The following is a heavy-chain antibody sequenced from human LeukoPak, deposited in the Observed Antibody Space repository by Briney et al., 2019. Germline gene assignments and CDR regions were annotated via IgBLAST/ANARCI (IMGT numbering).Heavy chain of an antibody. Sequence: SETLSLTCTVSGGSISSYYWSWIRQPPGKGLECIGYIYYTGSTNYNPSLKSRVTISVDTSKNQFSLKLSSVTAADTAVYYCAREYGSGSPYYYYGMDVWGQGTTVTVSS. CDR2: IYYTGST. CDR1: GGSISSYY. J-gene: IGHJ6*02. D-gene: IGHD3-10*01. V-gene: IGHV4-59*08. CDR3: AREYGSGSPYYYYGMDV.